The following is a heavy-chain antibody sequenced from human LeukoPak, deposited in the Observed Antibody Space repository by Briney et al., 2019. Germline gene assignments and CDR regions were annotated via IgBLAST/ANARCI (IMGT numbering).Heavy chain of an antibody. J-gene: IGHJ6*02. CDR2: ISSSSSYI. D-gene: IGHD3-10*01. V-gene: IGHV3-21*01. CDR1: GFTFNSYS. CDR3: ARVAGSGSRKYYYGMDV. Sequence: GGSLRLSCAASGFTFNSYSMNWVRQAPGKGLEWVSSISSSSSYIYYADSVKGRFTISRDNAKNSLYLQVNSLRAEDTAVYYCARVAGSGSRKYYYGMDVWGQGTTVTVSS.